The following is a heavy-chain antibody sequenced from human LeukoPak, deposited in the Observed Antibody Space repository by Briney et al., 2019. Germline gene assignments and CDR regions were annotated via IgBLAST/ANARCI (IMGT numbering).Heavy chain of an antibody. CDR3: ARDPNYADYLAFDL. V-gene: IGHV1-69*04. D-gene: IGHD4-17*01. J-gene: IGHJ5*02. Sequence: SVKVSCKASGDTFSNYAIGWVRQAPGQGLEWMGRIIPILGIVDYAQKFRGRVTITADKSTSTGYMELSSLKSEDTAVYYCARDPNYADYLAFDLWGQGTLVTASS. CDR1: GDTFSNYA. CDR2: IIPILGIV.